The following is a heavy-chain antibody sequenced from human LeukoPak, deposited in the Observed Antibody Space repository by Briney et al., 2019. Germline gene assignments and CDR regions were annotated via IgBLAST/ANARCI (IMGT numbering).Heavy chain of an antibody. Sequence: PGGSLRLSCAASGFTFSSYGMHWVRQAPGKGLEWVAVISYDGSTKYYADSVKGRFTISRDNSKNTLYMPMNSLRGEDTAVYYCGGGIAAAQRHWFDLWGQGTLVTVSA. V-gene: IGHV3-30*03. D-gene: IGHD6-13*01. CDR3: GGGIAAAQRHWFDL. CDR2: ISYDGSTK. CDR1: GFTFSSYG. J-gene: IGHJ5*02.